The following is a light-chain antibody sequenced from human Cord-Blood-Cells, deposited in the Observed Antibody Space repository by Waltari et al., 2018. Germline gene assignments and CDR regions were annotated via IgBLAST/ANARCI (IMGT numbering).Light chain of an antibody. CDR2: DAY. J-gene: IGKJ1*01. V-gene: IGKV3-11*01. CDR3: QQRSNWT. Sequence: EIVLTQSPATLSLSPGESATLSCRASQSVSSYLAWYQQKPGQAPRLLIYDAYNRATGIPARFSGSGSGTDFTLTISSLEPEDFAVYYCQQRSNWTFGQGTKVEIK. CDR1: QSVSSY.